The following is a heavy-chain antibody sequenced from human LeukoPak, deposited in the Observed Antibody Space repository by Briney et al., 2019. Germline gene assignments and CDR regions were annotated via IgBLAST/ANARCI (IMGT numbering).Heavy chain of an antibody. V-gene: IGHV4-59*01. CDR1: GGSISSYY. D-gene: IGHD3-10*01. J-gene: IGHJ4*02. CDR3: ARGVVRGAKARYFDY. Sequence: SETLSLTCTVSGGSISSYYWSWIRQPPGKGLEWIGYIYYSGSTNYNPSLKSRVTISVDTSKNQFSLKLSSVTAADTAVYYCARGVVRGAKARYFDYWGQGTLVTVSS. CDR2: IYYSGST.